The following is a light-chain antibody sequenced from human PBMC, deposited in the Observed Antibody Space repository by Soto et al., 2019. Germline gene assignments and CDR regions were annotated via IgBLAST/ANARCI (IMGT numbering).Light chain of an antibody. CDR3: AAWGDSLNGYV. CDR2: SNN. J-gene: IGLJ1*01. Sequence: QSVLTQPPSASGTPGQRVTISCSGSSSNNGSNTVNWYQQLPGTAPKLLIYSNNQRPSGVPNRFSGSKSGTSASLAISGLQSEDEADYYCAAWGDSLNGYVFGTGTKLTVL. V-gene: IGLV1-44*01. CDR1: SSNNGSNT.